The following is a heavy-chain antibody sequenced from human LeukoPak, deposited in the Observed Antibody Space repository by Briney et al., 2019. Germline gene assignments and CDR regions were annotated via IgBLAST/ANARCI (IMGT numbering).Heavy chain of an antibody. D-gene: IGHD3-9*01. V-gene: IGHV4-39*07. J-gene: IGHJ3*02. Sequence: SETLSLTCTVSGGSISSSSYYWGWIRQPPGKGLEWIGSIYYSGSTYYNPSLKSRVTISVDTSKNQFSLKLSSVTAADTAVYYCARERYFDWLLYNGGAFDIWGQGTMVTVSS. CDR1: GGSISSSSYY. CDR2: IYYSGST. CDR3: ARERYFDWLLYNGGAFDI.